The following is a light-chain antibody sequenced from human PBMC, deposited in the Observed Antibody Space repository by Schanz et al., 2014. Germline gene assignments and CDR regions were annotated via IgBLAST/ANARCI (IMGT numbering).Light chain of an antibody. J-gene: IGKJ4*01. CDR1: QSVSTY. CDR3: QQYGSSPRT. V-gene: IGKV3-20*01. Sequence: EIVLTQSPGTLSLSPGERATLSCRASQSVSTYLAWYQQKPGQAPRLLIYGASRRGTGIPDRFSGSGSGTDFTLTITRLEPEDFAVYSCQQYGSSPRTFGGGTKMEIK. CDR2: GAS.